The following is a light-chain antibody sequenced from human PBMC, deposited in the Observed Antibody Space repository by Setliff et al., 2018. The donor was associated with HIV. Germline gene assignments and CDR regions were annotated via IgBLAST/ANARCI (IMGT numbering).Light chain of an antibody. CDR2: EVS. V-gene: IGLV2-18*02. J-gene: IGLJ1*01. CDR3: SSGTSSSTPYV. Sequence: QSALTQPPSVSGSPGQSVTISCTGTSSDVGSSNRVSWYQQPPGTAPRLMIYEVSSRPSGVPDRFSGSKSGNTASLTISGLQAEGEADYYCSSGTSSSTPYVFGTGTKVTVL. CDR1: SSDVGSSNR.